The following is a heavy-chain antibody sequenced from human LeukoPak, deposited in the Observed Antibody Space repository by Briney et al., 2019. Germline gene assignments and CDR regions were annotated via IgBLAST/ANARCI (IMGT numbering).Heavy chain of an antibody. Sequence: SETLSLTCSVSGDSITSPISSHYWSWIRQPPGKALEWIAYIYYTVGTNYNPSLKSRLTISRDTSRNQFFLKVNSVTAADTAVYYCARGLPMDVWGKGTSVTVSS. CDR3: ARGLPMDV. CDR2: IYYTVGT. J-gene: IGHJ6*03. CDR1: GDSITSPISSHY. V-gene: IGHV4-59*11.